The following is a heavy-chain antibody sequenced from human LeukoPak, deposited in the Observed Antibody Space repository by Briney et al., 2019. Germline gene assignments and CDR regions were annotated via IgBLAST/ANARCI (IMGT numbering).Heavy chain of an antibody. CDR2: IYYSGTT. CDR1: GGSISSGDYY. V-gene: IGHV4-30-4*01. Sequence: SETLSLTCTVSGGSISSGDYYWSWIRQPPGKGLEWSGYIYYSGTTYYNPSLKSRVTISVDTSKNQFSLKLNSVTAADTALYYCARVVAGVLDYWGQGTLVTVSS. CDR3: ARVVAGVLDY. J-gene: IGHJ4*02. D-gene: IGHD6-19*01.